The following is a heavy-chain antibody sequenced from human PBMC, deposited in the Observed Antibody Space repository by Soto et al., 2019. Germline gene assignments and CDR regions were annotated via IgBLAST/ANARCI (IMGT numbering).Heavy chain of an antibody. J-gene: IGHJ6*02. CDR3: AMLGGWSGGSSGMDV. Sequence: EVQLVESGGGLVQPGGSLRLSCAASGLIFSDYHMDWVRQAPGKGLEWVGRIRRKANSYTTEYAASGKGRFTISRDDSKNSRYLQMNSLKSEDTAVYYCAMLGGWSGGSSGMDVWGQGTTVTVSS. D-gene: IGHD6-19*01. CDR2: IRRKANSYTT. V-gene: IGHV3-72*01. CDR1: GLIFSDYH.